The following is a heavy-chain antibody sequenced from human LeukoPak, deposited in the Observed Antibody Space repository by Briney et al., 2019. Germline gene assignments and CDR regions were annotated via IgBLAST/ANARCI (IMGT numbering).Heavy chain of an antibody. CDR3: ASRLAAGCSGCYDI. V-gene: IGHV4-39*01. Sequence: PSETLSLTCTVSGGSISSSSYYWGRIRQPPGKGLEWIGSIYYSGSTYYNPSLKSRVTISVDTSKNQFSLKLSSVTAADTAVYYCASRLAAGCSGCYDIWGQGTMVTVSS. D-gene: IGHD6-13*01. CDR2: IYYSGST. CDR1: GGSISSSSYY. J-gene: IGHJ3*02.